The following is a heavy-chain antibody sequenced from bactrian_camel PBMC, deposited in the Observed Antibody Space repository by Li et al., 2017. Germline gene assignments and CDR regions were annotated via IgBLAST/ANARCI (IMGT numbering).Heavy chain of an antibody. V-gene: IGHV3S53*01. D-gene: IGHD3*01. CDR1: GYSSSLYC. CDR2: IRGDGLT. Sequence: HVQLVESGGGSVQAGGSLRLSCSASGYSSSLYCMGWFRRAPGKEREGVACIRGDGLTDYADSVKGRFTISRDNAKNTLYLQMNSLKPEDTAIYFCARHHERGRGSCSLDDYDFGYWGGGTQVTVS. J-gene: IGHJ6*01. CDR3: ARHHERGRGSCSLDDYDFGY.